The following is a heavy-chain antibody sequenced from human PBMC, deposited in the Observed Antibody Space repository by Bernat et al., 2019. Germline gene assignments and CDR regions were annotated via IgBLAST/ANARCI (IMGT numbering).Heavy chain of an antibody. CDR2: ISSSSTI. D-gene: IGHD6-19*01. J-gene: IGHJ4*02. V-gene: IGHV3-69-1*01. CDR3: ATDMQWPVTLNDY. CDR1: GFTFSDYY. Sequence: EVQLVESGGGLVKPGGSLRLSCAASGFTFSDYYMNWVRQAPGKGLEWVSSISSSSTIYYADSVKGRFTISRDNAKNSLYLQMNSLRAEDTAVYYCATDMQWPVTLNDYWGQGTLVTVSS.